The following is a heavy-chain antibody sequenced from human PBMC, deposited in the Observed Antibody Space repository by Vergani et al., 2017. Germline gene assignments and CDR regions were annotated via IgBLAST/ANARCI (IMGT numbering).Heavy chain of an antibody. CDR2: IYTSGST. CDR3: ARVRSVPAAMWGWFDP. J-gene: IGHJ5*02. CDR1: GGSISSYY. D-gene: IGHD2-2*01. V-gene: IGHV4-4*08. Sequence: QVQLQESGPGLVKPSETLSLTCTVSGGSISSYYWSWIRQPPGKGLEWIGYIYTSGSTNYNPSLKSRVTMSVDTSKNQFSLKLSSVTAADTAVYYCARVRSVPAAMWGWFDPWGQGTLVTVSS.